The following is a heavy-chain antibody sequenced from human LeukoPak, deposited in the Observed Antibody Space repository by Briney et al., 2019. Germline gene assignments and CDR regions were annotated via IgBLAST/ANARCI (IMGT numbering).Heavy chain of an antibody. CDR1: GFTFSDYF. V-gene: IGHV3-11*04. CDR2: ISSSGTG. D-gene: IGHD2-21*02. Sequence: SGGSLRLSCAASGFTFSDYFMSWIRQAPGKGLEWLSHISSSGTGYYTDSVKGRATISRDNAKNSLYLQMNSLRAEDTAVYYCARPAYCGGNCYYFPDYWGQGTLVTVSS. CDR3: ARPAYCGGNCYYFPDY. J-gene: IGHJ4*02.